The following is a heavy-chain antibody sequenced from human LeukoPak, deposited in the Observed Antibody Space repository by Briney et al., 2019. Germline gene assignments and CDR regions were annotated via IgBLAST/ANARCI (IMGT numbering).Heavy chain of an antibody. Sequence: SETLSLTCTVSGGSISSYYWGWIRQPPGKGLEWIGSIYYSGSTYYNPSLKSRVTISVDTSKNQFSLKLSSVTAADTAVYYCARHDYGDHHYYYYYMDVWGKGTTVTISS. CDR3: ARHDYGDHHYYYYYMDV. CDR2: IYYSGST. V-gene: IGHV4-39*01. J-gene: IGHJ6*03. D-gene: IGHD4-17*01. CDR1: GGSISSYY.